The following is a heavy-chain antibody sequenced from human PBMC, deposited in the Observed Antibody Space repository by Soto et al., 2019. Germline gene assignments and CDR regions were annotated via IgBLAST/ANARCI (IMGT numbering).Heavy chain of an antibody. V-gene: IGHV3-9*01. D-gene: IGHD3-22*01. CDR1: GFTFDDYA. J-gene: IGHJ4*02. Sequence: EVQLVESGGGLVQPGRSLRLSCAASGFTFDDYAMHWVRQAPGKGLEWVSGISWNSGSIGYADSVKGRFTISRDNAKNSLYLQMNSLIAEDTALYYCAKDQNSSGYYSAPFDYWGQGTLVTVSS. CDR3: AKDQNSSGYYSAPFDY. CDR2: ISWNSGSI.